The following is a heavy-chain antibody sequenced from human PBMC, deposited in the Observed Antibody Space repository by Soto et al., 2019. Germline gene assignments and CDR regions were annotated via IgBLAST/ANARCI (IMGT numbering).Heavy chain of an antibody. CDR1: GGSISSGGYY. V-gene: IGHV4-31*03. CDR3: ARSQHDYGDPNPQNTEYFQH. D-gene: IGHD4-17*01. J-gene: IGHJ1*01. CDR2: IYYSGST. Sequence: SETLSLTCTVSGGSISSGGYYWSWIRQHPGKGLERIGYIYYSGSTYYNPSLKSRVTISVDTSKNQFSLKLSSVTAADTAVYYCARSQHDYGDPNPQNTEYFQHWGQGTLVTVSS.